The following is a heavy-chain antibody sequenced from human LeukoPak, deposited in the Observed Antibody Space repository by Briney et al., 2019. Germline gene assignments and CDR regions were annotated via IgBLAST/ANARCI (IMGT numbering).Heavy chain of an antibody. J-gene: IGHJ4*02. CDR1: GFSFSDYY. CDR2: ISGSSSHT. D-gene: IGHD3-22*01. CDR3: ARFELDSGGYATNFDS. V-gene: IGHV3-11*06. Sequence: GGSLRLSCVVSGFSFSDYYMSWIRQTPGKGLEWLSYISGSSSHTLYADSVKGRFTISRDNAKNSLYLQMNSLRAEDTAVYYCARFELDSGGYATNFDSWGQGTLVTVSP.